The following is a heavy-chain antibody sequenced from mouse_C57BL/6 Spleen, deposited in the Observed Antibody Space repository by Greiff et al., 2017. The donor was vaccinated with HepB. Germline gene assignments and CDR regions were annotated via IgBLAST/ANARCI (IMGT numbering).Heavy chain of an antibody. CDR1: GYAFSSYW. Sequence: VQLQQSGAELVKPGASVKISCKASGYAFSSYWMNWVKQRPGKGLEWIGQIYPGDGDTNYNGKFKGKATLTADKSSSTAYMQLSSLTSEDSAVYFCARTYDYDVESDYWGQGTSVTVSS. J-gene: IGHJ4*01. V-gene: IGHV1-80*01. CDR2: IYPGDGDT. D-gene: IGHD2-4*01. CDR3: ARTYDYDVESDY.